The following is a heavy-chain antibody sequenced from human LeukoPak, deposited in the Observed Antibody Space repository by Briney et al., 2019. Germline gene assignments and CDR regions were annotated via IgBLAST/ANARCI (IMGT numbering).Heavy chain of an antibody. V-gene: IGHV1-2*02. J-gene: IGHJ5*02. CDR3: ARDGDYSNYPWFDP. CDR1: RYIFTGYY. D-gene: IGHD4-11*01. CDR2: INPNSGDT. Sequence: ASVKVSCKASRYIFTGYYMHWVRQAPGQGLEWMGWINPNSGDTNYAQKFQGRVTMTRDTSISTAYMELSRLRSDDTAMYYCARDGDYSNYPWFDPWGQGTLVTVSS.